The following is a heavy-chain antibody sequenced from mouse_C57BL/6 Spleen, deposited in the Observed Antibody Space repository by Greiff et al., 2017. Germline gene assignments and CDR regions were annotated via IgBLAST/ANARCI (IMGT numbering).Heavy chain of an antibody. D-gene: IGHD1-1*01. V-gene: IGHV1-15*01. CDR3: TRSHGSSYYFDY. Sequence: QVQLKESGAELVRPGASVPLSCKASGYTFTDYEMHWVKQTPVHGLEWIGAIAPETGGTAYNQKFKGKAILTADKSSSTAYMELRSLTSEDSAVYYCTRSHGSSYYFDYWGQGTTLPVSS. CDR1: GYTFTDYE. J-gene: IGHJ2*01. CDR2: IAPETGGT.